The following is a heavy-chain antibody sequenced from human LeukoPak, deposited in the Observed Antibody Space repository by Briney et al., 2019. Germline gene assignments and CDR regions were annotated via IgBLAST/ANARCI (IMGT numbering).Heavy chain of an antibody. Sequence: GGSLRLSCAASGFTFSSYGMHWVRQAPGKGLEWVAFIRYDGSNKYYADSVKGRFTISRDNSKNTLYLQMNSLRAEDTAVYYCAKDHLRYFDWSFGSLDYWGQGTLVTVSS. CDR3: AKDHLRYFDWSFGSLDY. CDR1: GFTFSSYG. J-gene: IGHJ4*02. CDR2: IRYDGSNK. V-gene: IGHV3-30*02. D-gene: IGHD3-9*01.